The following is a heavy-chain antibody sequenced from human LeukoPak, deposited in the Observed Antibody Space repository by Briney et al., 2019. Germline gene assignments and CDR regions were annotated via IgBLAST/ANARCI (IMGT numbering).Heavy chain of an antibody. D-gene: IGHD1-26*01. CDR1: GFTFSDHY. CDR3: ARAVAGALNDY. Sequence: GGSLRLSCAASGFTFSDHYMDWVRQAPGKGLEWLGRIRNRANSYTTEYAASVKGRLTISRDDSKNSLYLQMNSLKSEDTAVYYCARAVAGALNDYWGQGTLVTVSS. V-gene: IGHV3-72*01. CDR2: IRNRANSYTT. J-gene: IGHJ4*02.